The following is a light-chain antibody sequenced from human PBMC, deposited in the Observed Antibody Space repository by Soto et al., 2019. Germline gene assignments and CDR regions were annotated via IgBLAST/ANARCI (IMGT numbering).Light chain of an antibody. V-gene: IGKV3-15*01. CDR1: QNIYYN. J-gene: IGKJ1*01. Sequence: DIVTTQSPATLSVSPGESATLSCGASQNIYYNVAWYQHRPGQAPRLLIYRASTRATGVPARFSGSGSGTEFTLTISSLQSEDFTVYSCLQYHNLWAFGQGTKVDIK. CDR3: LQYHNLWA. CDR2: RAS.